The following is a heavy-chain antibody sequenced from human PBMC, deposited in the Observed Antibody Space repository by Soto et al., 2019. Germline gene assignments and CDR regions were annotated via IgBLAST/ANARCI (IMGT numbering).Heavy chain of an antibody. CDR3: AASIVVVVAATGGMDV. CDR1: GYTFTSYG. J-gene: IGHJ6*02. D-gene: IGHD2-15*01. Sequence: SVKVSCKASGYTFTSYGISWVRQAPGQGLEWIGWIVVGSGNTNYAQKFQERVTITRDMSTSTAYMELSSLRSEDTAVYYCAASIVVVVAATGGMDVWGQGTTVTVSS. V-gene: IGHV1-58*02. CDR2: IVVGSGNT.